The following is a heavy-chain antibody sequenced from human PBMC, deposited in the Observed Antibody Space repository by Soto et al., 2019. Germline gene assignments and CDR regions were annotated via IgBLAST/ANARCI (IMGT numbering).Heavy chain of an antibody. V-gene: IGHV3-23*01. CDR3: ARDEYNWNYGLFGY. CDR2: ISGSSGVT. J-gene: IGHJ4*02. Sequence: EVHLLESGGLLVQPGGSLRLSCAASGFPFFSYAMSWVRQAPGKGLEWVSAISGSSGVTSYADSVKGRFTISRDNSKNTVYLQMNRLRVEDTAVYYCARDEYNWNYGLFGYWGQGTLVTVSS. D-gene: IGHD1-7*01. CDR1: GFPFFSYA.